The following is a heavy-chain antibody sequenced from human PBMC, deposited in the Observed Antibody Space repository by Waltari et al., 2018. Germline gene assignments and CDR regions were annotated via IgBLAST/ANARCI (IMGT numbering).Heavy chain of an antibody. Sequence: QVQLQQWGAGLLKPSETLSLTCAVYGGSFSGYYWSWIRQPPGKGLEWIGEINHSGSTTYNPSLMSRVTISVDTSKNQFSLKLSSVTAADTAVYYCARGRRGYQLLFRSYMDVWGKGTTVTISS. V-gene: IGHV4-34*01. CDR2: INHSGST. CDR1: GGSFSGYY. CDR3: ARGRRGYQLLFRSYMDV. J-gene: IGHJ6*03. D-gene: IGHD2-2*01.